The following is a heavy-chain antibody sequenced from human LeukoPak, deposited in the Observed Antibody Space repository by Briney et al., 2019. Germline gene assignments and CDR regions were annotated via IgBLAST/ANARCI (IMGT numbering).Heavy chain of an antibody. CDR1: GFTFSSYA. J-gene: IGHJ3*01. V-gene: IGHV3-23*01. D-gene: IGHD2-2*01. CDR2: ISGSGGST. CDR3: ARSTTSCLCDAFDV. Sequence: GGSLRLSCAASGFTFSSYAMSWVRQAPGKGLEWVSTISGSGGSTYYADSVKGRFTISRDNSKNTLYLQMNSLRAEDTAVYYCARSTTSCLCDAFDVWGQGTMVTVSS.